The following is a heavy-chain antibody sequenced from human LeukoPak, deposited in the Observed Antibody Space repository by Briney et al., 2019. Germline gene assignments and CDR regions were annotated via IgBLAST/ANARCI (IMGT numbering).Heavy chain of an antibody. CDR2: VYYSGNT. D-gene: IGHD3-10*01. CDR3: ARLSGGNPGNF. Sequence: SETLSLTCSVSGDSVTSSSYHWGWIRQPPGEGLEWIGTVYYSGNTYYNPSLKSRPTLSIDASKNQVSLRLSTVTVTDTAIYYCARLSGGNPGNFWGQGTLVTVSS. J-gene: IGHJ4*02. CDR1: GDSVTSSSYH. V-gene: IGHV4-39*01.